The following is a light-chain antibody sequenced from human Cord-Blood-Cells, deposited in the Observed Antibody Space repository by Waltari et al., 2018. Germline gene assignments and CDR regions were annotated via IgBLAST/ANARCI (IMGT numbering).Light chain of an antibody. CDR3: CSYAGSSTYV. CDR2: EGS. J-gene: IGLJ1*01. V-gene: IGLV2-23*01. CDR1: SSDVGRYNL. Sequence: QSALTQPASVSGSPGQSITISCTGTSSDVGRYNLVSWYQQHPGKAPNLRIYEGSKRPSGVSNRFSGSKSGKTASLTISGLQAEDEADYYCCSYAGSSTYVFGTGTKVTVL.